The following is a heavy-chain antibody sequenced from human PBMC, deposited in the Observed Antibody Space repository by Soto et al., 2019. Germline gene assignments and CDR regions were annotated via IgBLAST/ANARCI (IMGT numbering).Heavy chain of an antibody. Sequence: QVQLVQSGAEVKKPGSSVKVSCKASGGTFSSYTISWVRQAPGQGLEWMGRIIPILGIANYAQKFQGRVTITADKSTSTADIELSSLRSEDTAVYYCASGNDSSGYYWGQGTLVTVSS. J-gene: IGHJ4*02. CDR3: ASGNDSSGYY. CDR2: IIPILGIA. V-gene: IGHV1-69*02. CDR1: GGTFSSYT. D-gene: IGHD3-22*01.